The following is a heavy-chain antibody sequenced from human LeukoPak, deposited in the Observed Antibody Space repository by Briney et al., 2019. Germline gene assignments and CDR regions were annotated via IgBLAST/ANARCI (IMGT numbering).Heavy chain of an antibody. Sequence: SETLSLTCTVSGGSISSYYLSWIRQPPGKGLEWIGYIYYSGSTNYNPSLKSRVTISVDTSKNQFSLKLSSVTAADTAVYYCARDIASDYWGQGTLVTVSS. V-gene: IGHV4-59*01. CDR1: GGSISSYY. D-gene: IGHD3-16*02. CDR3: ARDIASDY. CDR2: IYYSGST. J-gene: IGHJ4*02.